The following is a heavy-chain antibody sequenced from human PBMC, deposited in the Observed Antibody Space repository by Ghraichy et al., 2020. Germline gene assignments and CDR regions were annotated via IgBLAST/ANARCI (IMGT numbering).Heavy chain of an antibody. CDR2: ISYDGSNI. CDR3: AKDINYYDSSGAKRGYYYYGMDV. D-gene: IGHD3-22*01. Sequence: GGSLRLSCAASGFTFSGYGMHWVRQAPGKGLEWVAVISYDGSNIYYADSVKGRFTISRDNSKNTLYLQMNSLRAEDTAGYYCAKDINYYDSSGAKRGYYYYGMDVWGQGTAVIVSS. V-gene: IGHV3-30*18. CDR1: GFTFSGYG. J-gene: IGHJ6*02.